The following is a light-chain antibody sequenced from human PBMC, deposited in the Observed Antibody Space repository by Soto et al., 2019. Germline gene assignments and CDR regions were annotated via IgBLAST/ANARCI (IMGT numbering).Light chain of an antibody. V-gene: IGKV3-20*01. CDR2: GAF. CDR3: QQYGRSLT. Sequence: EIVLTQSPGTLSLSPGERATLSCRASQSVSSSSYLAWYQHKPGQAPRLLIYGAFSRATGIPDRFSGSGSGRDFTLTISGLEPDDFSVYYCQQYGRSLTFGGGTKVEIK. J-gene: IGKJ4*01. CDR1: QSVSSSSY.